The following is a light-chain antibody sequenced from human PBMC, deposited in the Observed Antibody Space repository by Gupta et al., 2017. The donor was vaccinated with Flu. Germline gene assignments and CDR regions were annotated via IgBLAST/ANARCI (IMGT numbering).Light chain of an antibody. Sequence: NFMLTQPHSVSESPGKTVTISCTRTSGSFASNYVQWYQQRPGSSPTIVIYEDNQRPSGVPDRFSGSVDSSSNSASLTISGLKTEDEADYYCQSYDSNIWVFGGGTKLTVL. J-gene: IGLJ3*02. CDR1: SGSFASNY. CDR3: QSYDSNIWV. V-gene: IGLV6-57*01. CDR2: EDN.